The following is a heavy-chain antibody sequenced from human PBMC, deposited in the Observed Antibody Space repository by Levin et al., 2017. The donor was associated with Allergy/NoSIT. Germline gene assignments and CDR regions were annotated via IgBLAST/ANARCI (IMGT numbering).Heavy chain of an antibody. J-gene: IGHJ4*02. CDR2: INHSGST. V-gene: IGHV4-34*01. CDR3: AANTYYYGSGSYYKGY. CDR1: GGSFSGYY. D-gene: IGHD3-10*01. Sequence: GSLRLSCAVYGGSFSGYYWSWIRQPPGKGLEWIGEINHSGSTNYNPSLKSRVTISVDTSKNQFSLKLSSVTAADTAVYYCAANTYYYGSGSYYKGYWGQGTLVTVSS.